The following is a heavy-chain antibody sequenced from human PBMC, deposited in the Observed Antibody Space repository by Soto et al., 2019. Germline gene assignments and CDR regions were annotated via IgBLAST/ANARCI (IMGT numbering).Heavy chain of an antibody. CDR2: IIPIFGTA. Sequence: SVKVSCKASGYTFTSYAISWVRQAPGQGLEWMGGIIPIFGTANYAQKFQGRVTITADESTSTAYMELSSLRSEDTAVYYCARDSQKLYYYGMDVWGQGTTVTVSS. CDR1: GYTFTSYA. CDR3: ARDSQKLYYYGMDV. J-gene: IGHJ6*02. V-gene: IGHV1-69*13.